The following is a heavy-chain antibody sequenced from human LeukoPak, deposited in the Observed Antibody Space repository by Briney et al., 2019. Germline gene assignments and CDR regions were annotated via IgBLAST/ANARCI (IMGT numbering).Heavy chain of an antibody. J-gene: IGHJ4*02. D-gene: IGHD2-2*01. CDR2: ISYGGSNK. CDR3: ARNAGPFIVVVPAALDC. V-gene: IGHV3-30*04. Sequence: GGSLRLSCAASGFTFSSYAMHWVRQAPGKGLEWVAVISYGGSNKYYADSVKGRFTISRDNSKNTLYLQMNSLRAEDTAVYYCARNAGPFIVVVPAALDCWGQGTLVTVSS. CDR1: GFTFSSYA.